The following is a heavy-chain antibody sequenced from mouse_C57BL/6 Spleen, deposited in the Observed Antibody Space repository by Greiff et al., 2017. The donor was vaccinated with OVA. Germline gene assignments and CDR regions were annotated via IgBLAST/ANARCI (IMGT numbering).Heavy chain of an antibody. Sequence: EVMLVESGGGLVKPGGSLKLSCAASGFTFSSYAMSWVRQTPEKRLEWVATISDGGSYTYYPDNVKGRFTISRDNAKNNLYLQMSHLKSEDTAMYYCARDLVTGYWYFDVWGTGTTVTVSS. CDR1: GFTFSSYA. CDR2: ISDGGSYT. CDR3: ARDLVTGYWYFDV. V-gene: IGHV5-4*01. D-gene: IGHD4-1*01. J-gene: IGHJ1*03.